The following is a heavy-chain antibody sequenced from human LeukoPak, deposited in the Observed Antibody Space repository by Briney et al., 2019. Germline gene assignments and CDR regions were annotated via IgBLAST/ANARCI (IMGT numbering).Heavy chain of an antibody. V-gene: IGHV4-34*01. D-gene: IGHD3-10*01. CDR1: GGSISNYH. Sequence: SETLSLTCIVSGGSISNYHWSWIRQPPGKGLEWIGEIDHTGSISYNPSLRSRVTISVDTFKNQFSLNLRSVTAADRAIYYCARGGYGPGSHYRYWGQGTLVTVSS. J-gene: IGHJ4*02. CDR2: IDHTGSI. CDR3: ARGGYGPGSHYRY.